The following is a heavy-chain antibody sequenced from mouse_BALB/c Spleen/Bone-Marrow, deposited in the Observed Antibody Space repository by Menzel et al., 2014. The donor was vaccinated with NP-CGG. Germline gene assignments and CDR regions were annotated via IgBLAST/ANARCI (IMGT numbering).Heavy chain of an antibody. J-gene: IGHJ3*01. V-gene: IGHV1-80*01. CDR1: GYAFSSYW. CDR3: ARDDGFAY. Sequence: QVQLQQSGAKLVRPGSSVKISCKASGYAFSSYWMNWVKQRPGQGLECIGQIYPGDGDTNYNGKFKGKATLTADKSSSTAYMQLSSLTSEDSAVYFCARDDGFAYWGQGTLVTVSA. D-gene: IGHD2-12*01. CDR2: IYPGDGDT.